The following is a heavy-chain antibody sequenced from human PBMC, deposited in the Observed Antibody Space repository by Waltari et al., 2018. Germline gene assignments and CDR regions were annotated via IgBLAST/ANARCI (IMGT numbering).Heavy chain of an antibody. V-gene: IGHV4-34*01. D-gene: IGHD6-19*01. CDR2: INHSGST. CDR1: GGSFRGYY. Sequence: QVQLQQWGAGLLKPSATLSPTCAVHGGSFRGYYWTWLRHPPGKGLEWIGEINHSGSTNYNPSLKSRVTISVDTSKNQFSLKLSSVTAADTAVYYCARAKIFFYSSGWYYFDYWGQGTLVTVSS. CDR3: ARAKIFFYSSGWYYFDY. J-gene: IGHJ4*02.